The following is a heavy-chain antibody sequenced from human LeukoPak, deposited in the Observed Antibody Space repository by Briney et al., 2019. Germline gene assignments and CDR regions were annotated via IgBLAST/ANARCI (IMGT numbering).Heavy chain of an antibody. CDR2: ISSSSSYI. CDR1: GFTLSSYS. Sequence: GGSLRLSCAASGFTLSSYSMNWVRQAPGKGLEWVSSISSSSSYIYYADSVKGRFTISRDNAKNSLYLQMNSLRAEDTAVYYCARDSEAEYDFWSGYRSRYFDYWGQGTLVTVSS. J-gene: IGHJ4*02. D-gene: IGHD3-3*01. V-gene: IGHV3-21*01. CDR3: ARDSEAEYDFWSGYRSRYFDY.